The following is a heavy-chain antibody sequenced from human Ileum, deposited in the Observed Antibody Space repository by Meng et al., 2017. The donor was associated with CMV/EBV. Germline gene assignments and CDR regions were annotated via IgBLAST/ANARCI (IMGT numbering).Heavy chain of an antibody. J-gene: IGHJ4*02. Sequence: LQLQEPGPGRLKPSETLPLICTVSGASFNKYNDYWAWIRQSPGKGLELIGSVHNNGGTYHNPSLRSRVTISVDTSKHQFSLRMNSVTAADTAIYYCAKDLPRGSSDYWSQGTLVTVSS. V-gene: IGHV4-39*07. CDR3: AKDLPRGSSDY. CDR2: VHNNGGT. CDR1: GASFNKYNDY. D-gene: IGHD3-10*01.